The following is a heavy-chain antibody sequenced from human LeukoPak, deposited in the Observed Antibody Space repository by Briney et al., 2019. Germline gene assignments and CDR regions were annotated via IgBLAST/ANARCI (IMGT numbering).Heavy chain of an antibody. CDR2: IYFTGST. CDR1: GDSFNNYY. Sequence: PSETLSLTCTVSGDSFNNYYWHWIRQPPEKSLDWIGYIYFTGSTDYNPSLESRVTMSVDTSKNQFSLYLSSVTAADTAIYYCARSIVGYDWNSDQWGQGILVTVSS. V-gene: IGHV4-59*04. J-gene: IGHJ4*02. CDR3: ARSIVGYDWNSDQ. D-gene: IGHD1-26*01.